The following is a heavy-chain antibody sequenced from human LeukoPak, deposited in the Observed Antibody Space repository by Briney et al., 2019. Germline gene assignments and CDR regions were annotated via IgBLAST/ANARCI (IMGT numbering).Heavy chain of an antibody. CDR2: IYYSGST. V-gene: IGHV4-38-2*02. CDR3: AIDSSGSTGRFDY. CDR1: GYSISSGYY. D-gene: IGHD3-22*01. J-gene: IGHJ4*02. Sequence: SETLSLTCTVSGYSISSGYYWGWIRQPPGKGLEWIGSIYYSGSTYYNPSLKSRVTISVDTSKNQFSLKLSSVTAADTAVYYCAIDSSGSTGRFDYWGQGTLVTVSS.